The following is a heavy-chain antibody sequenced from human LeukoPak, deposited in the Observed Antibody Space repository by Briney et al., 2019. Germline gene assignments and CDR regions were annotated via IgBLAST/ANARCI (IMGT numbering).Heavy chain of an antibody. V-gene: IGHV3-30-3*01. CDR1: GFTFSSYA. Sequence: PGRSLRLSCAASGFTFSSYAMHWVRQAPGKGLEWVAVISYDGSNKYYADSVKGRFTISRDNSKNTLYLQMNSLRAEDTAVYYCARDLRAVTGVFRYYYYGMDVWGQGTTVTVSS. CDR2: ISYDGSNK. CDR3: ARDLRAVTGVFRYYYYGMDV. J-gene: IGHJ6*02. D-gene: IGHD7-27*01.